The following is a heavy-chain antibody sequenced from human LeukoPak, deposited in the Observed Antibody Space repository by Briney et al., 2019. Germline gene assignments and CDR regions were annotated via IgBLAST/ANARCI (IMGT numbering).Heavy chain of an antibody. CDR3: ARGDYYYGSGSYYTPFDY. Sequence: SETLSLTCTVSGGSISSSSYYWGWIRQPPGKGLEWIGSIYYSGSTYYNPSLKSRVTISVDTSKNQFSLKLSSVTAADTAVYYCARGDYYYGSGSYYTPFDYWGQGTLVTVSS. V-gene: IGHV4-39*07. J-gene: IGHJ4*02. CDR2: IYYSGST. CDR1: GGSISSSSYY. D-gene: IGHD3-10*01.